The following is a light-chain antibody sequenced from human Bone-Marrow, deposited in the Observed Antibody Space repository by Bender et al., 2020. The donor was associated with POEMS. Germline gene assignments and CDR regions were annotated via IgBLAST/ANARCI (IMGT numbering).Light chain of an antibody. V-gene: IGLV1-44*01. J-gene: IGLJ2*01. CDR3: QAYDNSLGGPHVE. Sequence: QSVLTQPPSASGTPGQRVTISCSGGSSNIGAHAVNWYQHLPGTAPKLLIYSSHRRPSEVPDRFSGSRSGTSASLAISGLQSEDEADYFCQAYDNSLGGPHVEFGGGTKLTVL. CDR2: SSH. CDR1: SSNIGAHA.